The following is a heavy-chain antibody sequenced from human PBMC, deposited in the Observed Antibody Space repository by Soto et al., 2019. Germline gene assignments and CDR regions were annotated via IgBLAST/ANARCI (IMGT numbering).Heavy chain of an antibody. Sequence: SETLSLTCAVYGGSFSGYYWSWIRQPPGKGLEWIGEINHSGSTSYNPSLKSRVTISVDTSKNQFSLKLSSVTAADTAVYYCARRPWMATTYFDYWGQGTLVTVSS. CDR3: ARRPWMATTYFDY. CDR1: GGSFSGYY. J-gene: IGHJ4*02. V-gene: IGHV4-34*01. D-gene: IGHD5-12*01. CDR2: INHSGST.